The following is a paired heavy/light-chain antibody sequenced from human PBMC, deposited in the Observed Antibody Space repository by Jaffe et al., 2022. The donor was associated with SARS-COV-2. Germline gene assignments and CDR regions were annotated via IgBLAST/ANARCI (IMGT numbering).Heavy chain of an antibody. V-gene: IGHV4-39*01. D-gene: IGHD3-22*01. J-gene: IGHJ6*03. CDR1: GGSISSSNYY. CDR3: ARHYYDSSGYPHYYYYMDV. CDR2: IYYSGST. Sequence: QLQLQESGPGLVKPSETLSLTCTVSGGSISSSNYYWGWIRQPPGKGLEWIGSIYYSGSTYYTPSLKSRVTISVDTSKNQFSLKLSSVTAADTAVYYCARHYYDSSGYPHYYYYMDVWGKGTTVTVSS.
Light chain of an antibody. CDR3: AAWDDSLSGWV. CDR1: TSNVGSNF. J-gene: IGLJ3*02. Sequence: QSVLTQPPSASGTPGQRVTISCSGSTSNVGSNFVYWYQQLPGTAPKLLIYRNNQRPSGVPDRFSGSKSGTSASLAISGLRSEDETDYYCAAWDDSLSGWVFGGGTKLTVL. CDR2: RNN. V-gene: IGLV1-47*01.